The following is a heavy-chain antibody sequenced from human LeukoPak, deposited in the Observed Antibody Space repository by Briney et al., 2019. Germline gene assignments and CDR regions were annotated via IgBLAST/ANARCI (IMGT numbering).Heavy chain of an antibody. CDR3: ARDELGPFDY. J-gene: IGHJ4*02. CDR1: GGSVTDYY. D-gene: IGHD6-6*01. CDR2: IYTSGST. V-gene: IGHV4-4*07. Sequence: SETLSPTCTVSGGSVTDYYWSWIRQPAGKGLEWIGRIYTSGSTNYNPSLKSRVTISVDTSKNQFSLKLSSVTAADTAVYYCARDELGPFDYWGQGTLVTVSS.